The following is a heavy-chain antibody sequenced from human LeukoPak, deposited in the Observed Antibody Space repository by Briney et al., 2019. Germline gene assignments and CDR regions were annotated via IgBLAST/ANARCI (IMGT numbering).Heavy chain of an antibody. CDR3: PRQRSVPAATGYIDF. J-gene: IGHJ4*02. CDR1: GYSISRGYY. V-gene: IGHV4-38-2*01. D-gene: IGHD2-2*01. CDR2: IYHSGST. Sequence: SETESLTRAVSGYSISRGYYWGWIRQPPGKGREWIGSIYHSGSTYYNPSLKRRVTISVDTSKNQFSLKLSSVTAAETAVYYRPRQRSVPAATGYIDFWAEGTLVTVSS.